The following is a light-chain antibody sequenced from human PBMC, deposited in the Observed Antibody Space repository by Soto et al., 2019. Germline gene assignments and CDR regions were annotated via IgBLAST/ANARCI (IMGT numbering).Light chain of an antibody. Sequence: SPCSLSPSVLDRVTTTCRTSQTVSSSHLAWYQHKPGQAPRLLIYAASSRATGSPDRFSGGGSGTDFTLTISRLEPEDFAVYYCQQYGYSPITFGQGTRLENK. CDR1: QTVSSSH. V-gene: IGKV3-20*01. J-gene: IGKJ5*01. CDR3: QQYGYSPIT. CDR2: AAS.